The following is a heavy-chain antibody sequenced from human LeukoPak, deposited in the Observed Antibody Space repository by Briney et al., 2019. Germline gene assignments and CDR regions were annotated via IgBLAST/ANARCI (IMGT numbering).Heavy chain of an antibody. CDR1: GGSFSGYY. Sequence: SETLSLTCAVYGGSFSGYYWSWIRQPPGKGLEWIGEINHSGSTNYSPSLKSRVTISVDTSKNQFSLKLSSVTAADTAVYYCARRVRGVIITRYYFDYWGQGTLVTVSS. CDR3: ARRVRGVIITRYYFDY. CDR2: INHSGST. V-gene: IGHV4-34*01. J-gene: IGHJ4*02. D-gene: IGHD3-10*02.